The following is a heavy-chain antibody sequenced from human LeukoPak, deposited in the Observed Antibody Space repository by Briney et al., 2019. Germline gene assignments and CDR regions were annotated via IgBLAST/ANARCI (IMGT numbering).Heavy chain of an antibody. CDR1: GFTFDDYA. CDR3: AKDGDDYGDYLDY. Sequence: GGSLRLSCAASGFTFDDYAMHWVRQAPGEGLEWVSGISWNSGSIGYADSVKGRFTISRDNAKNSLYLQMNSLRAEDTALYYCAKDGDDYGDYLDYWGQGTLVTVSS. CDR2: ISWNSGSI. V-gene: IGHV3-9*01. D-gene: IGHD4-17*01. J-gene: IGHJ4*02.